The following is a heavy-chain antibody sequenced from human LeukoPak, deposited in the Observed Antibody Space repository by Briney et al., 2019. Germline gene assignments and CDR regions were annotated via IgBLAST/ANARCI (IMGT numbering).Heavy chain of an antibody. D-gene: IGHD5-18*01. V-gene: IGHV3-74*01. J-gene: IGHJ4*02. CDR2: INGDGRNT. CDR1: GFTFNSYW. CDR3: ARDHNYGADY. Sequence: GGSLRLSCAASGFTFNSYWMHWVRQAPGKGLVWVSHINGDGRNTNYADSVKGRFTISRDNAENTVYLQMNSLRAEDTAVYYCARDHNYGADYWGQGTLVTVSP.